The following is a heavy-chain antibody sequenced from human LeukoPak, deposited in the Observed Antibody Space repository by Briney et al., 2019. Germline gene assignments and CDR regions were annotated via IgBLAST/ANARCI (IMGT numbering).Heavy chain of an antibody. V-gene: IGHV4-31*03. CDR1: GGSISSGGYS. Sequence: SQTLSLTCTVSGGSISSGGYSWSWIRQHPGKGLEWIGYIYYSGSTYYNPSLKSRVTISVDTSKNQFSLKLSSVTAADTAVYYCARTEYSSSPFDYWGQGTLVTVSS. CDR3: ARTEYSSSPFDY. J-gene: IGHJ4*02. CDR2: IYYSGST. D-gene: IGHD6-13*01.